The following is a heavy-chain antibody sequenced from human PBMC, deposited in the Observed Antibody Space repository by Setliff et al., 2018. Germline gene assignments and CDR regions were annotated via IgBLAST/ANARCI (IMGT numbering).Heavy chain of an antibody. CDR3: ARYLAGEVGISGWFDP. CDR2: MHHSGIV. D-gene: IGHD1-26*01. V-gene: IGHV4-38-2*01. Sequence: PSETLSLTCAVSGYSINSDYYCGWIRQPPGKGLEWVASMHHSGIVYYNPSLRSRVIMSVDTSKYQVSLDLTSVTAADTAVYYCARYLAGEVGISGWFDPWGQGTLVTVSS. CDR1: GYSINSDYY. J-gene: IGHJ5*02.